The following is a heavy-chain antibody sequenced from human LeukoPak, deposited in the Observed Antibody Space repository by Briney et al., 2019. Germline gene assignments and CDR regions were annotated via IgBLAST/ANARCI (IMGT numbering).Heavy chain of an antibody. CDR2: IYSGGST. CDR3: ARSIDTIFGVVIGAFDI. J-gene: IGHJ3*02. Sequence: GGSLRLSCAASGFTVSSNYMSWVRQAPGKGLEWVSVIYSGGSTYYADSVKGRFTISRDNSKNTLYLQMNSLRAEDAAVYYCARSIDTIFGVVIGAFDIWGQGTMVTVSS. D-gene: IGHD3-3*01. V-gene: IGHV3-53*01. CDR1: GFTVSSNY.